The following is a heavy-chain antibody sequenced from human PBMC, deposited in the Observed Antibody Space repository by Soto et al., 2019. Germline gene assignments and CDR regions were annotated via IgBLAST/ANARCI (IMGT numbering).Heavy chain of an antibody. CDR3: ARGPYDYIWGSFPDTYCFDY. J-gene: IGHJ4*02. CDR2: MNPNSGNT. D-gene: IGHD3-16*01. V-gene: IGHV1-8*01. Sequence: ASVKVSCKASGYTFTSYDINWVRQATGQGLEWMGWMNPNSGNTGYAQKFQGRVTMTRNTSISTAYMELSSLRSEDTAVYYCARGPYDYIWGSFPDTYCFDYWGQGTLVTVSS. CDR1: GYTFTSYD.